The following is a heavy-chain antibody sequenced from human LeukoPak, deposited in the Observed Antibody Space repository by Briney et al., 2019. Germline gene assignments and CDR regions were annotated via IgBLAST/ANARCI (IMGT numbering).Heavy chain of an antibody. D-gene: IGHD3-22*01. CDR3: ARGGLDYYDSSGYYPPGAFDI. CDR1: GYSFSSYW. Sequence: GESLQISCKGSGYSFSSYWIGWVRQLPGKGLEWMGIIYPGNSDTRYSPSFQGQVTISADKSISTAYLQWSSLKASDTAMYYCARGGLDYYDSSGYYPPGAFDIWGQGTMVTVSS. CDR2: IYPGNSDT. J-gene: IGHJ3*02. V-gene: IGHV5-51*01.